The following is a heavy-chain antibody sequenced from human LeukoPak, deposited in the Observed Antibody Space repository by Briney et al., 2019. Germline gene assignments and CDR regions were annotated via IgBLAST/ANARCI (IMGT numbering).Heavy chain of an antibody. J-gene: IGHJ3*02. D-gene: IGHD3-22*01. Sequence: PGGSLRLSCAASGFTVSSNYMSWVRQAPGKGLEWVSVIYSGGGTYYVDSVKGRFTISRDNSKNTLYLQMNSLRAEDTAVYYCASNQYYYDSSGYYPRGIWGQGTMVTVSS. CDR2: IYSGGGT. V-gene: IGHV3-66*02. CDR3: ASNQYYYDSSGYYPRGI. CDR1: GFTVSSNY.